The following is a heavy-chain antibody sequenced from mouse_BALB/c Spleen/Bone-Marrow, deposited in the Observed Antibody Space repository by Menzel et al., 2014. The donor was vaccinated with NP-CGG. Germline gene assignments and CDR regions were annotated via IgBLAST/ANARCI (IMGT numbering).Heavy chain of an antibody. CDR1: GFTFSSYT. J-gene: IGHJ3*01. Sequence: EVQLVESGGGLVQPGGSLKLSCAASGFTFSSYTMSWVRPTPEKRLEWVAYISNGGGSTYYPDTVKGRFTISRDNAKNTLYLQMSSLKSEDTAMYYCARGIYYYGSSCAYWGQGTLVTVSA. D-gene: IGHD1-1*01. V-gene: IGHV5-12-2*01. CDR3: ARGIYYYGSSCAY. CDR2: ISNGGGST.